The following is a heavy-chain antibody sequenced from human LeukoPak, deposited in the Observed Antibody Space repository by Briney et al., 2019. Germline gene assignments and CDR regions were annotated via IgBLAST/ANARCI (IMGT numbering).Heavy chain of an antibody. CDR3: ARDPVAGTLNYFDY. D-gene: IGHD6-19*01. J-gene: IGHJ4*02. V-gene: IGHV3-33*01. CDR1: GFTFSSYG. CDR2: IWYDGSNK. Sequence: GGSLSLSCAASGFTFSSYGMHWVRQAPGKGLEWVAVIWYDGSNKYYADSVKGRFTISRDNSKNTLYLQMNSLRAEDTAVYYCARDPVAGTLNYFDYWGQGTLVTVSS.